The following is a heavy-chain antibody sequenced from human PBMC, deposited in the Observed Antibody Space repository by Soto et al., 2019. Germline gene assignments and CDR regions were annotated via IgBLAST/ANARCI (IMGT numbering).Heavy chain of an antibody. V-gene: IGHV3-11*01. J-gene: IGHJ5*02. CDR3: ARDSDPTRIMMYFGVVTGNWFDP. D-gene: IGHD3-3*01. CDR2: ISSSGSTI. Sequence: PGGSLRLSCAASGFTFSDYYMSWIRQAPGKGLERVSYISSSGSTIYYADSVKGRFTISRDNAKNSLYLQMNSLRAEDTAVYYCARDSDPTRIMMYFGVVTGNWFDPWGQGTLVTVSS. CDR1: GFTFSDYY.